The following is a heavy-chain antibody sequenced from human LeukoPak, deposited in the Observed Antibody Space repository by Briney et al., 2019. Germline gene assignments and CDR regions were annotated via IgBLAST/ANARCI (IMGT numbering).Heavy chain of an antibody. CDR2: FDPEDGET. J-gene: IGHJ4*02. Sequence: ASVKVSCKVSGYTLTELSMHWVRQPPGKGLEWMGGFDPEDGETIYAQKFQGRVTMTEDTSTDTAYMELSSLRSEDTAVYYCATQSYYYGSGSYNYWGQGTLVTVSS. V-gene: IGHV1-24*01. CDR3: ATQSYYYGSGSYNY. CDR1: GYTLTELS. D-gene: IGHD3-10*01.